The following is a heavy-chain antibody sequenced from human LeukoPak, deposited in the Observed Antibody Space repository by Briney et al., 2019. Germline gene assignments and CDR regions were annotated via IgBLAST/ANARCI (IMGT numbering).Heavy chain of an antibody. Sequence: PSETLSLTCTVSGDSISSYYWSWIRQPPGKGLEWIGYIYYSGSTNYNPSLKSRVTISVDTSKNQFSLKLSSVTAADTAVYYCAGSSGWYPIDYWGQGTLVTVSS. J-gene: IGHJ4*02. CDR3: AGSSGWYPIDY. V-gene: IGHV4-59*08. CDR2: IYYSGST. CDR1: GDSISSYY. D-gene: IGHD6-19*01.